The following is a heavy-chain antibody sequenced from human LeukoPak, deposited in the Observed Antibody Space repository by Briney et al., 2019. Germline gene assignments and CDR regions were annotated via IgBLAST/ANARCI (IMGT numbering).Heavy chain of an antibody. CDR2: INPNSGGT. Sequence: GASVKVSCKASGYTFSGYYMHWVRQAPGQGLEWMGWINPNSGGTNYAQKFQGRVTMTRDTSISTAYMELSRLRSDDTAVYYCARGRAVAGPWYNWFDPWGQGTLVTVSS. D-gene: IGHD6-19*01. CDR1: GYTFSGYY. J-gene: IGHJ5*02. CDR3: ARGRAVAGPWYNWFDP. V-gene: IGHV1-2*02.